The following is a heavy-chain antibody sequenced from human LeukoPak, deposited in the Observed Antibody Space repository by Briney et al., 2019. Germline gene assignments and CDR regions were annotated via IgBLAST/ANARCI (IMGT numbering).Heavy chain of an antibody. V-gene: IGHV3-23*01. J-gene: IGHJ4*02. CDR2: ISGSGGST. CDR1: GFTFGSYA. Sequence: GGSLRLSCAASGFTFGSYAMSWVRQAPGRGLEWVSAISGSGGSTYYADSVKGRFTISRDNSKNTLYLQMNSLRAEDTAVYYCAKDADSSSWYPGYWGQGTLVTVSS. D-gene: IGHD6-13*01. CDR3: AKDADSSSWYPGY.